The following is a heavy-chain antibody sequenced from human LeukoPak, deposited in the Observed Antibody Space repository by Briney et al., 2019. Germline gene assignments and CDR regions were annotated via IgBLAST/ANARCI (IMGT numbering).Heavy chain of an antibody. D-gene: IGHD4-17*01. V-gene: IGHV4-39*01. J-gene: IGHJ4*02. Sequence: PSETLSLTCTVSGGSISSSSYYWGWIRQPPGKGLEWIGSIYYSGSTYYNPSLKSRVTISADTSKNQFSLKLSSVTAADTAVYYCASPALDYGDYRNFDYWGQGTLVTVSS. CDR3: ASPALDYGDYRNFDY. CDR2: IYYSGST. CDR1: GGSISSSSYY.